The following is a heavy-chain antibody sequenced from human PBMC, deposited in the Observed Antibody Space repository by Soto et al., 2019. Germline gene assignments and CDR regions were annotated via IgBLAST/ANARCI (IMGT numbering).Heavy chain of an antibody. CDR3: ARGVFGVVILSYGMDV. J-gene: IGHJ6*02. V-gene: IGHV1-69*01. CDR2: IIPIFGTA. Sequence: QVQLVQSGAEVKKPGSSVKVSYKASGGTFSSYAISWVRQAPGQGLEWMGGIIPIFGTANYAQKFQGRVTITADESTSTAYMELSSLRSEDTAVYYCARGVFGVVILSYGMDVWGQGTTVTVSS. CDR1: GGTFSSYA. D-gene: IGHD3-3*01.